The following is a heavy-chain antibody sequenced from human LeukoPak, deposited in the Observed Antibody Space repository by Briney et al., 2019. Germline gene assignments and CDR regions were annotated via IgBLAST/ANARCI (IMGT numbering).Heavy chain of an antibody. D-gene: IGHD6-13*01. CDR1: GFTFSSYG. V-gene: IGHV3-30*18. CDR2: ISYDGSNK. CDR3: AKDFRLRPIMAAAGPIY. Sequence: PGGSLRLSCAASGFTFSSYGMHWVRQAPGKGLEWVAVISYDGSNKYYADSVKGRFTISRDNSKNTLYLQMNSLRAEDTAVYYCAKDFRLRPIMAAAGPIYWGQGTLVTVSS. J-gene: IGHJ4*02.